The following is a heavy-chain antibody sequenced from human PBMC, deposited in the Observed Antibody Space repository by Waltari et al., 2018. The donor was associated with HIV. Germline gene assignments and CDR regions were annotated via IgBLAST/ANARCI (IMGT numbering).Heavy chain of an antibody. J-gene: IGHJ4*02. CDR2: INPNRVGT. V-gene: IGHV1-2*02. D-gene: IGHD4-17*01. CDR1: GYTFTGYY. Sequence: QVQLVQSGAEVKKPGASVKVSCKASGYTFTGYYMHWVRQAPGQGLEWSVSINPNRVGTNYAQKFQCRVTMTRDTSISTAYMELSRLRSDDTAVYYCARDQFAPPAELETPVVWGQGTLVTVSS. CDR3: ARDQFAPPAELETPVV.